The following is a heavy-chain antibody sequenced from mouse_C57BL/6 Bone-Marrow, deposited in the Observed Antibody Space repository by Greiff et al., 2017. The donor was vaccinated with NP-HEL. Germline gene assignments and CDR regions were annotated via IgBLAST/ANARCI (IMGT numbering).Heavy chain of an antibody. V-gene: IGHV5-2*01. D-gene: IGHD2-5*01. J-gene: IGHJ3*01. CDR2: INSDGGST. CDR3: ARPIVTFWFAY. Sequence: EVKLVESGGGLVQPGESLTLSCESNEYEFPSHDMSWVRKTPEKRLELVAAINSDGGSTYYPDTMERRFLISSDNTKKTLYLQMSSLRSEDTALYYCARPIVTFWFAYWGQGTLVTVSA. CDR1: EYEFPSHD.